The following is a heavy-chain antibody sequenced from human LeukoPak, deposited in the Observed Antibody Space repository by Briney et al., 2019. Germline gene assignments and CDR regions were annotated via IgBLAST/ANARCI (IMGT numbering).Heavy chain of an antibody. V-gene: IGHV1-2*02. CDR1: GYTFTGFY. CDR3: ARMTIRKDYYYYGMDV. CDR2: INPNSGGT. D-gene: IGHD4/OR15-4a*01. Sequence: ASVKVSCTASGYTFTGFYMHWVRQAPGQGLEWMGWINPNSGGTNYAQKFQGRVTMTRDTSISTDYMELSRLRSDDTAVYYCARMTIRKDYYYYGMDVWGQGTTVTVSS. J-gene: IGHJ6*02.